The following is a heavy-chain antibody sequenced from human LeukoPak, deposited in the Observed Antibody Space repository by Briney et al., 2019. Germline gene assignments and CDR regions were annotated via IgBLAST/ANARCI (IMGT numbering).Heavy chain of an antibody. V-gene: IGHV3-21*01. CDR1: GFTFDDYG. D-gene: IGHD2-21*02. CDR3: ARELAYCGGDCYPFDY. J-gene: IGHJ4*02. Sequence: GGSLRLSCAASGFTFDDYGMSWVRQAPGKGLEWVSSISSSSSYIYYADSVKGRFTISRDNAKNSLYLQMNSLRAEDTAVYYCARELAYCGGDCYPFDYWGQGTLVTVSS. CDR2: ISSSSSYI.